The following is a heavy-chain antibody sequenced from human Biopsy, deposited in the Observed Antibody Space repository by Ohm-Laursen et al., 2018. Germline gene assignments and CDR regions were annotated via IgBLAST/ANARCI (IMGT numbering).Heavy chain of an antibody. D-gene: IGHD2-8*01. CDR3: ARDPLNGHKHFDY. CDR2: INCKTGAT. Sequence: GASVKVSCKASSYTFTGYNIHWMRQAPGQGLEWLGYINCKTGATNYAQKFQGTVTMTRDTSISTAYLALGSLRSADTAIYYCARDPLNGHKHFDYWDQGSLVTVPS. V-gene: IGHV1-2*02. J-gene: IGHJ4*02. CDR1: SYTFTGYN.